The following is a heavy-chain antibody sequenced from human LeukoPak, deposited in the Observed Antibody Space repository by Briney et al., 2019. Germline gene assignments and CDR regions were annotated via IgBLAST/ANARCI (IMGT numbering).Heavy chain of an antibody. CDR2: IYYSGST. Sequence: SETLSLICSVSGGYISTYYWIWFRQPPGKGLEWIGYIYYSGSTNYNPSLKSRVTTSVDTSKNQVSLKLSSVTAADTAIYYCARDPKYSYYFDYWGQGSLVTVSS. D-gene: IGHD2/OR15-2a*01. CDR3: ARDPKYSYYFDY. CDR1: GGYISTYY. V-gene: IGHV4-59*01. J-gene: IGHJ4*02.